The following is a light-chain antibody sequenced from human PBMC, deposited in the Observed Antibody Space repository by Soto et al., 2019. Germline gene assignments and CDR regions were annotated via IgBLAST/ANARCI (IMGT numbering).Light chain of an antibody. CDR3: SSYTSSSNVV. V-gene: IGLV2-14*01. CDR1: SSDVGGYNY. J-gene: IGLJ2*01. CDR2: EVS. Sequence: QSVLTQPASVSGSPGQSITISCTGTSSDVGGYNYVSWYQQHPGKAPKLMIYEVSNRPSGVSNRFSGSKSGNTASLTISGLPAEDEADYYCSSYTSSSNVVFGGGTKVTVL.